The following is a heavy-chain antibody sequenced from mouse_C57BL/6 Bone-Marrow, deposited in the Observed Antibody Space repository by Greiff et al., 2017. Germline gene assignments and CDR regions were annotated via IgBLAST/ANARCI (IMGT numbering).Heavy chain of an antibody. V-gene: IGHV1-15*01. Sequence: QVQLQQSGAELVRPGASVTLSCKASGYTFTDYEMHWVKQTPVHGLEWIGAIDPETGGTAYNQKFKGKAILTADKSSSTAYMELRSLTSEDSAVYYCTRWWVTTPLAYWGQGTLVTVSA. CDR1: GYTFTDYE. CDR3: TRWWVTTPLAY. D-gene: IGHD2-2*01. CDR2: IDPETGGT. J-gene: IGHJ3*01.